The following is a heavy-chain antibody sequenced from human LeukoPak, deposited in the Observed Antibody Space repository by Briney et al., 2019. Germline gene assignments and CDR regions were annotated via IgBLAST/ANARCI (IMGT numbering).Heavy chain of an antibody. V-gene: IGHV4-59*01. J-gene: IGHJ1*01. CDR1: GGSINTYF. CDR2: IYYSGST. Sequence: SETLSLTCTVSGGSINTYFWSWIRQPPGKGLEWIGYIYYSGSTNYNPSLKRRVTISVDTSKNQFSLKLSSVTAADTAVYYCARGVTGGWYGDFQHWGQGTLVTVSS. CDR3: ARGVTGGWYGDFQH. D-gene: IGHD6-19*01.